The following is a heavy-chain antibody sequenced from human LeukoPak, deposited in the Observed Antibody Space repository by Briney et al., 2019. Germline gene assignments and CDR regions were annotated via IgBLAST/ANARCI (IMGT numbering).Heavy chain of an antibody. Sequence: PGGSLRLSCAASEFDFSSHAMTWVRQAPGKGLEWVSAISISGSKTYYADSVKGRFTISRDNSKNTLYLQMNSLRAEDTAVYYCAKSARESYYDNGGSDYWGQGTLVTVSS. CDR2: ISISGSKT. CDR3: AKSARESYYDNGGSDY. V-gene: IGHV3-23*01. J-gene: IGHJ4*02. D-gene: IGHD3-22*01. CDR1: EFDFSSHA.